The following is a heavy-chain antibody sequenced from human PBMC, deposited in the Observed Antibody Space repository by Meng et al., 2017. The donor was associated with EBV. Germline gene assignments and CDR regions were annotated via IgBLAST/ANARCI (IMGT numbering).Heavy chain of an antibody. CDR2: FLPRLGAP. J-gene: IGHJ4*02. V-gene: IGHV1-69*01. CDR3: ASESGRGYTPDY. CDR1: RGLFRYYA. D-gene: IGHD3-10*01. Sequence: QGQLVQSAAEVKKPVSSVTVSCKTSRGLFRYYAISWVRQAPGQGLEWLGGFLPRLGAPNYAQKFNGRVKITAEESTSTHYMDLSSLRSEDTAIYYCASESGRGYTPDYWGQGTLVTVSS.